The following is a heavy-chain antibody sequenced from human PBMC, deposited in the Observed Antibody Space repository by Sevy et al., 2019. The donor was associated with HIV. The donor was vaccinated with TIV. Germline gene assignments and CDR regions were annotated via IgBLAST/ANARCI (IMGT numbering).Heavy chain of an antibody. J-gene: IGHJ2*01. CDR2: ISGGGGGT. D-gene: IGHD6-13*01. V-gene: IGHV3-23*01. CDR1: GFTFNNYA. Sequence: GGSLRLSCAASGFTFNNYAMSWVRQAPGKGLEGKGLEWVSTISGGGGGTNYADSVRGRFTNSRNNSKNTLYLQVNSLRDEDTAVYYCAKHYIHDIADGWYFDLWGRGTLVTVSS. CDR3: AKHYIHDIADGWYFDL.